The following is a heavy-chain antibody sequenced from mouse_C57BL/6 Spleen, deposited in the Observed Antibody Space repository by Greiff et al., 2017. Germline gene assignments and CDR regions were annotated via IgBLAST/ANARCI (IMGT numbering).Heavy chain of an antibody. CDR3: ARSTGTNYFDY. CDR1: GYTFPGYG. Sequence: QVQLLQSGAELMKPGDSVKLSCKATGYTFPGYGIAWVKQRPGHGLEWIGEILPGSGSTNYNEKFKGKATFTADTSSNTVYMQLSSLTTEDTAIYYCARSTGTNYFDYWGQGTTLTVSS. CDR2: ILPGSGST. D-gene: IGHD4-1*02. V-gene: IGHV1-9*01. J-gene: IGHJ2*01.